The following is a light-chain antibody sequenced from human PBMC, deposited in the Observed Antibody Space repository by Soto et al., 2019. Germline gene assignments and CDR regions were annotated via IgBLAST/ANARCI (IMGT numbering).Light chain of an antibody. V-gene: IGKV3D-20*01. CDR3: QQYTGPPTT. Sequence: DIVLAHAPATLSLSPGERAALSVWASQSVSSSRLAWYQQKPALAPRLLIYDGFLRATGIPDRFSGSGSGTDFTLTISRLEPEDSAVYFCQQYTGPPTTFGQGTRLEIK. CDR1: QSVSSSR. CDR2: DGF. J-gene: IGKJ5*01.